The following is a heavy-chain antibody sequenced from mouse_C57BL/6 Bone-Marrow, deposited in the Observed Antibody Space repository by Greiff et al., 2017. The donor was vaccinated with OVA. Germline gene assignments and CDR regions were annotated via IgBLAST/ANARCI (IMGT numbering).Heavy chain of an antibody. Sequence: QVQLQQPGAELVKPGASVKMSCKASGYTFTSYWITWVKQRPGQGLEWIGDIYPGSGSTNYNEKFKSKATLTVDTSSSTAYMPLSSLTSEDSAVYYCARRRAFTTVVANWGQGTTLTVSS. J-gene: IGHJ2*01. CDR1: GYTFTSYW. V-gene: IGHV1-55*01. CDR2: IYPGSGST. D-gene: IGHD1-1*01. CDR3: ARRRAFTTVVAN.